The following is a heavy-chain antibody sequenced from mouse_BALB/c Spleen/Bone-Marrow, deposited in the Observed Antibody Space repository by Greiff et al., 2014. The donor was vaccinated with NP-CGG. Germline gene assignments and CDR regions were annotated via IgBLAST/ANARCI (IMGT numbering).Heavy chain of an antibody. D-gene: IGHD2-1*01. Sequence: DVKLVESGGGLVQPGGSLRLSCATSGFTFTDYYMSWVRQPPGKALEWLGFIRNKANGYTTEYSASVKGRFTISRDNSQSNLYLQMNTLRAEDSATYYCARDKNYGSYWYFDVWGAGTTVTVSS. CDR3: ARDKNYGSYWYFDV. CDR2: IRNKANGYTT. V-gene: IGHV7-3*02. J-gene: IGHJ1*01. CDR1: GFTFTDYY.